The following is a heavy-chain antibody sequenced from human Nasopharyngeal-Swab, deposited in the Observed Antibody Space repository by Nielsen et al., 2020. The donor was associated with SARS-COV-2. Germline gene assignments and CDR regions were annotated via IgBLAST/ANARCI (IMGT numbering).Heavy chain of an antibody. Sequence: WVRQAPGQGLEWMGWMNPNSGNTGYAQKFQGRVTMTRNTSISTAYMELSSLRSGDTAVYYCARAEQLSLVWGQGTLVTVSS. CDR2: MNPNSGNT. D-gene: IGHD6-13*01. J-gene: IGHJ4*02. CDR3: ARAEQLSLV. V-gene: IGHV1-8*01.